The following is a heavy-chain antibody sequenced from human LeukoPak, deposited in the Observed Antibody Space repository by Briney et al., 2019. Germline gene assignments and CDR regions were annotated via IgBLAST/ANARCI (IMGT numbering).Heavy chain of an antibody. Sequence: GTSLILSCAASGFTLSNYAMSWVRQAPGKGLEWVSGISSSADSTYYADSVKGRFTISRDNSKNTLYLQMNTLRAEDTAVYYCAKANSGWDVFDYWGQGTLVTVSS. CDR1: GFTLSNYA. CDR2: ISSSADST. J-gene: IGHJ4*02. CDR3: AKANSGWDVFDY. D-gene: IGHD6-19*01. V-gene: IGHV3-23*01.